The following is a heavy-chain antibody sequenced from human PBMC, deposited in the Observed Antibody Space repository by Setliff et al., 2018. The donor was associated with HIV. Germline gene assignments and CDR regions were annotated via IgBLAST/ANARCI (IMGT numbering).Heavy chain of an antibody. CDR2: IKTKTDGGTT. Sequence: PGGSLRLSCAASGFIFSNAWMSWVRQAPGKGLEWVGRIKTKTDGGTTDYAAPVKGRFTISRDDSKGITYLQMNSLKTEDTAVYYCTRAGRRGYSGSYDPFDYWGQGTLVTVSS. CDR1: GFIFSNAW. V-gene: IGHV3-15*01. CDR3: TRAGRRGYSGSYDPFDY. J-gene: IGHJ4*02. D-gene: IGHD1-26*01.